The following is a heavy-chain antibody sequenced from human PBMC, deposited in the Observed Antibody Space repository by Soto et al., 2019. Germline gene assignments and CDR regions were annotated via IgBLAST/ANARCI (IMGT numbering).Heavy chain of an antibody. CDR2: IYYSGST. CDR3: ASPAGTYYDILTGYSNWYFDL. Sequence: PSETLSLTCTVSGGSISSSSYYWGWIRQPPGKGLEWIGSIYYSGSTYYNPSLKSRVTISVDTSKNQFSLKLSSVTAADTAVYYCASPAGTYYDILTGYSNWYFDLWGRGTLVTVS. J-gene: IGHJ2*01. D-gene: IGHD3-9*01. V-gene: IGHV4-39*01. CDR1: GGSISSSSYY.